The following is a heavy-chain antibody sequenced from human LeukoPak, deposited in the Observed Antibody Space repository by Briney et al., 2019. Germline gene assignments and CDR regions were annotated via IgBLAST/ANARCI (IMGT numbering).Heavy chain of an antibody. CDR2: MNPNSGRT. D-gene: IGHD6-6*01. Sequence: ASVKVSCKASGYTFTGYYMHWVRQAPGQGLEWMGWMNPNSGRTNYAQKFQGRVTMTRDTSISTAYMELSRLRSDDTAVYYCARPLKDSSSSNWFDPWGPGTLVTVSS. CDR3: ARPLKDSSSSNWFDP. V-gene: IGHV1-2*02. CDR1: GYTFTGYY. J-gene: IGHJ5*02.